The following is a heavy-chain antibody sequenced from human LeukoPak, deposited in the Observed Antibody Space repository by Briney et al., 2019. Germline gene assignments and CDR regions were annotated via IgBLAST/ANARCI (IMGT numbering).Heavy chain of an antibody. CDR3: ARDLFRSYDYGDYAMAFDI. CDR1: GGSISSYY. V-gene: IGHV4-59*01. D-gene: IGHD4-17*01. J-gene: IGHJ3*02. CDR2: IYYSGST. Sequence: PSETLSLTCTVSGGSISSYYWSWIRQPPGKGLEWIGYIYYSGSTNYNPSLKSRVTISVDTSKNQFSLKLSSVTAADTAVYYCARDLFRSYDYGDYAMAFDIWGQGTMVTVSS.